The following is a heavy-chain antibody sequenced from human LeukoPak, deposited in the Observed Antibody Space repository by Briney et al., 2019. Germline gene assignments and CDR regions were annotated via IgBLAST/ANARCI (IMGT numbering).Heavy chain of an antibody. V-gene: IGHV3-7*03. J-gene: IGHJ4*02. CDR3: AKWGCSGGSCYPFDY. D-gene: IGHD2-15*01. CDR2: IEEYGNEI. CDR1: GFTFSTYW. Sequence: GGSLRLSCAASGFTFSTYWMGWVRQAPGKGLEWVANIEEYGNEIHYVDSVKGRFTISRDNTKTSLYLQMNSLRAEDTAVYYCAKWGCSGGSCYPFDYWGQGTLVTVSS.